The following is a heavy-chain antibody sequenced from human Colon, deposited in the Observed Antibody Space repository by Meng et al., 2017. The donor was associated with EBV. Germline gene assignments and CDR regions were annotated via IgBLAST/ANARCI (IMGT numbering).Heavy chain of an antibody. CDR1: GGSVSSGGYY. V-gene: IGHV4-31*03. D-gene: IGHD6-19*01. CDR2: IYYSGST. J-gene: IGHJ4*02. CDR3: ARVSSGWDYFNY. Sequence: QGQPQEPGPGLVTPSQTLSLTCPVSGGSVSSGGYYWTWIRQHPGKGLEWFGHIYYSGSTFYNPSLKRRVIISIDTSKNQLSLNLRSVTAADTAVYYCARVSSGWDYFNYWGQGTLVTVSS.